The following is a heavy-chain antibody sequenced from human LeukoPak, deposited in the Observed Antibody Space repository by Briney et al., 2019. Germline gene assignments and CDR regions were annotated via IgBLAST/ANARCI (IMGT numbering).Heavy chain of an antibody. CDR2: IIPIFGTA. Sequence: SVKVSCKASGGTFSSYAISWVRQAPGQGLEWMGGIIPIFGTANYAQKFQGRVTITADESTSTAYMELSSLRSEDTAVYYCARATTRDSRFDYWGQGTLITVSS. J-gene: IGHJ4*02. CDR3: ARATTRDSRFDY. CDR1: GGTFSSYA. D-gene: IGHD1-26*01. V-gene: IGHV1-69*13.